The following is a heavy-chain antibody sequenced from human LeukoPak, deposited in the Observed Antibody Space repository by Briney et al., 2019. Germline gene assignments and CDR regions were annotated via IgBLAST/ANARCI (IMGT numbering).Heavy chain of an antibody. CDR2: ISGSVSST. D-gene: IGHD1-26*01. CDR3: AKNTSGSYFDH. J-gene: IGHJ4*02. V-gene: IGHV3-23*01. CDR1: GFSFSTYD. Sequence: PGGSLRLSCAASGFSFSTYDMTWVRQAPGKGLEWVSAISGSVSSTNYADSVKGRFTISRDNSKNTLYLQMNSLRAEDTAVYYCAKNTSGSYFDHWGQGTLVTLSS.